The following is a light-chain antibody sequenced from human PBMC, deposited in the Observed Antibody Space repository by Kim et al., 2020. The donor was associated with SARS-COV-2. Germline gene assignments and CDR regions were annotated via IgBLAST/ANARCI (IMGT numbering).Light chain of an antibody. J-gene: IGKJ4*01. CDR3: QQADTTPLT. V-gene: IGKV1-39*01. Sequence: SGVPSRFSGSGSETDFTLTISRLQPEDSATYYCQQADTTPLTFGGGTKVDIK.